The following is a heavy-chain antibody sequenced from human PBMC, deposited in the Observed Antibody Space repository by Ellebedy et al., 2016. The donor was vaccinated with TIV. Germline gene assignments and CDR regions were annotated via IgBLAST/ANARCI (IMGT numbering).Heavy chain of an antibody. CDR1: GFTFSSYE. CDR3: ARGEPDFYGSGSYPGWFDP. J-gene: IGHJ5*02. CDR2: ISGDGGST. V-gene: IGHV3-23*01. D-gene: IGHD3-10*01. Sequence: GESLKISCAASGFTFSSYEMNWVRQAPGKGLEWVSLISGDGGSTYYADSVKGRFTISRDNSKNTLYLQMNSLRSDDTAVYYCARGEPDFYGSGSYPGWFDPWGQGTLVTVSS.